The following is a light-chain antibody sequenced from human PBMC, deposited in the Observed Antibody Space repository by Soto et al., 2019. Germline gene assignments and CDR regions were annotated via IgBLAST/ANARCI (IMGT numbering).Light chain of an antibody. CDR2: DVS. V-gene: IGLV2-14*03. CDR3: SSYTSSSTYV. J-gene: IGLJ1*01. CDR1: STDIGRYKY. Sequence: QSVLTQPGSVSGFSGQWITISCTGTSTDIGRYKYVSWYQQHQCKAPKLMIYDVSNRPSGVSNRFSGSTSGHTASLPFSRLQAEDGSDYYCSSYTSSSTYVFGTGTKVTVL.